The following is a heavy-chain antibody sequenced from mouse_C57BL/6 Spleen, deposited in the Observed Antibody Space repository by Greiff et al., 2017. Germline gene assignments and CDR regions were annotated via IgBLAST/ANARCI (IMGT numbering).Heavy chain of an antibody. D-gene: IGHD2-4*01. CDR3: ARSDYDGYFDV. CDR1: GYAFSSYW. J-gene: IGHJ1*03. V-gene: IGHV1-80*01. Sequence: VQLVESGAELVKPGASVKISCKASGYAFSSYWMNWVKQRPGKGLEWIGQIYPGDGDTNYNGKFKGKATLTADKSSSTAYMQLSSLTSEDSAVYFCARSDYDGYFDVWGTGTTVTVSS. CDR2: IYPGDGDT.